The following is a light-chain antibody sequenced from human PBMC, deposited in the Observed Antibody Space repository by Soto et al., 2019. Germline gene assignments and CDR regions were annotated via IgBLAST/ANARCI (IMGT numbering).Light chain of an antibody. V-gene: IGKV3-20*01. CDR3: QQYGSAPRT. CDR1: QSVSSY. CDR2: DAS. J-gene: IGKJ1*01. Sequence: EIVLTQSPATLSLSPGERATLSCRASQSVSSYLAWYQQKPGQAPRLLIYDASNRATGIPDRFSGSESGTDFTLTISRLEPEDFAVYYCQQYGSAPRTFGQGTKVDIK.